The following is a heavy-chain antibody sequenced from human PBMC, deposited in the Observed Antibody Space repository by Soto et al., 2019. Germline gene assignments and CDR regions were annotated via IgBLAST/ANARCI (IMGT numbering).Heavy chain of an antibody. Sequence: ASVKVCCKASGGTFSSYAISWVRQAPGQGLEWMGGIIPIFGTANYAQKSQGRVTITADKSTSTAYMELSSLRSEDTAVYYCASPVGKQQLVLVGLYYYYGMDVWGQGTTVTVSS. CDR3: ASPVGKQQLVLVGLYYYYGMDV. CDR1: GGTFSSYA. V-gene: IGHV1-69*06. D-gene: IGHD6-13*01. J-gene: IGHJ6*02. CDR2: IIPIFGTA.